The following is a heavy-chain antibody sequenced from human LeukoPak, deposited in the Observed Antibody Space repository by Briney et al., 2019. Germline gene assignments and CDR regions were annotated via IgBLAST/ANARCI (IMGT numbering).Heavy chain of an antibody. CDR2: ISYDGSNK. CDR3: ARGRSIAAAVDY. CDR1: GFTFSSYS. Sequence: GGSLRLSCAASGFTFSSYSMNWVRQAPGKGLEWVAVISYDGSNKYYADSVKGRFTISRDNSKNTLYLQMNSLRAEDTAVYYCARGRSIAAAVDYWGQGTLVTVSS. J-gene: IGHJ4*02. D-gene: IGHD6-13*01. V-gene: IGHV3-30*03.